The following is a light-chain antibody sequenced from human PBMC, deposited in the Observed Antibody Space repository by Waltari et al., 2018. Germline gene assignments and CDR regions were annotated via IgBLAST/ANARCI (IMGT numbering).Light chain of an antibody. J-gene: IGKJ5*01. Sequence: EIILTQSPATLSVSPGERATLSCRASQSVNRNLAWYQQKPGQAPRLLIYATPPRATGTPARVSGSGSGTEFTSTISSLQSEDFAVYYCQQYNDWPPITFGQGTRLEIK. CDR2: ATP. V-gene: IGKV3-15*01. CDR3: QQYNDWPPIT. CDR1: QSVNRN.